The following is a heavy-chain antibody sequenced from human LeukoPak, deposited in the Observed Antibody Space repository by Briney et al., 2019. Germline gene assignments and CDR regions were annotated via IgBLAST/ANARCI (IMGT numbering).Heavy chain of an antibody. CDR3: ANFERSTSSFDY. V-gene: IGHV3-74*01. J-gene: IGHJ4*02. D-gene: IGHD5/OR15-5a*01. CDR1: GFTFSGYW. Sequence: GGSLRLSCAASGFTFSGYWIHWVRQAPGKGLEWVSRINPNGRTTTYADSVKGRFTISRDNSKNTLYLQMNSLRAEDTAVYYCANFERSTSSFDYWGQGTLVTVSS. CDR2: INPNGRTT.